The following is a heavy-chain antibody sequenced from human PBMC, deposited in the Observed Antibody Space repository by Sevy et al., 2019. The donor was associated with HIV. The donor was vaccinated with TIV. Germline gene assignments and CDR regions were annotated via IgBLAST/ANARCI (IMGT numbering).Heavy chain of an antibody. J-gene: IGHJ4*02. Sequence: SETLSLTCTVSGGSITSLYWNWIRQPPGKGLEWISNIYYNGHINYNPSLKSRVTLSLDTSKNHFSLSLSSVTAADTAMYYCAGENAWGRGYSWGQGTLVTVSS. CDR3: AGENAWGRGYS. D-gene: IGHD1-26*01. CDR1: GGSITSLY. V-gene: IGHV4-59*08. CDR2: IYYNGHI.